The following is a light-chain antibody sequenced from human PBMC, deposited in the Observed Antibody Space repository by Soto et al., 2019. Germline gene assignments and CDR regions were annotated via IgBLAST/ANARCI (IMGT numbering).Light chain of an antibody. Sequence: GARVTITCRASQSITILLAWYQQKPGEAPKILIYKTSTLESGAPSRFSGSGSGTEFTLTINNLQPDDFASYYCQHYNTYSPFGGGTKVEIK. CDR1: QSITIL. V-gene: IGKV1-5*03. J-gene: IGKJ4*02. CDR2: KTS. CDR3: QHYNTYSP.